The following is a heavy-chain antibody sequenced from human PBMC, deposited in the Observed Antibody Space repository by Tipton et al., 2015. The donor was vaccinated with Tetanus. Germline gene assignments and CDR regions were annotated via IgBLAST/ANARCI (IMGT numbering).Heavy chain of an antibody. CDR2: ISSTSTYI. CDR1: GFTFSNFG. D-gene: IGHD1-26*01. J-gene: IGHJ4*02. CDR3: ASGSTFDY. V-gene: IGHV3-21*01. Sequence: SLRLSCAVSGFTFSNFGMNWVRQAPGKGLEWVASISSTSTYIYYTGSAKGRFTIFRDNAKNSLYLQMNSLRAEDTAVYYCASGSTFDYWGQGTLVTVSS.